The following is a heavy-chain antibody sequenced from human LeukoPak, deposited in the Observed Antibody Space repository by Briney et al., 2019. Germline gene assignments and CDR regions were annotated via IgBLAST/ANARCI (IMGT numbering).Heavy chain of an antibody. CDR2: IYYSGST. CDR1: GGSISSYY. D-gene: IGHD5-24*01. V-gene: IGHV4-59*01. CDR3: ARVAGYNYLGY. Sequence: PSETLSLTCSVSGGSISSYYWSWIRQPPGKGLEWIGYIYYSGSTNYNPSLKSRVTISVDTSKNQFSLKLSSVTAADTAVYYCARVAGYNYLGYWGQGALVTVSS. J-gene: IGHJ4*02.